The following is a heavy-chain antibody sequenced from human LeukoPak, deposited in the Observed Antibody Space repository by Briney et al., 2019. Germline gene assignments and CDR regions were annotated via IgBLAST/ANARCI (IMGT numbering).Heavy chain of an antibody. Sequence: PSETLSLTCTVSGGSISSYYWSWIRQPPGKGLEWIGYIYYSGSTNYNPSLKSRVTISVDTSKNQFSLKLSSVTAADTAVYYCVRIGSSGYCDYWGQGTLVTVSS. CDR1: GGSISSYY. D-gene: IGHD3-22*01. V-gene: IGHV4-59*01. CDR3: VRIGSSGYCDY. J-gene: IGHJ4*02. CDR2: IYYSGST.